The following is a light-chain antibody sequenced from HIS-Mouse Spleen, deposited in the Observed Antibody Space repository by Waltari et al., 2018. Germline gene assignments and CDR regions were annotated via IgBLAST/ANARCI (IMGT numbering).Light chain of an antibody. CDR2: EGS. V-gene: IGLV2-23*01. J-gene: IGLJ2*01. Sequence: QSALTQPASVSSLPGQSITISCTGTSSDVGSYNLVSWYQQHPGKAPKLMIYEGSKRHSGVSNRFSGSKSGNTASLTISGLQAEDEADYYCCSYAGSSPYVVFGGGTKLTVL. CDR1: SSDVGSYNL. CDR3: CSYAGSSPYVV.